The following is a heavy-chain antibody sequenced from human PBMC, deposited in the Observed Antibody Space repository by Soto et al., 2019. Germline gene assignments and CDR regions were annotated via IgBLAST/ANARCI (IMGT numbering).Heavy chain of an antibody. CDR2: IYYSGSI. CDR3: AKSSDLLTGSSFWF. D-gene: IGHD3-9*01. J-gene: IGHJ4*02. V-gene: IGHV4-31*03. Sequence: SETLSLTCTVSGDSISSGGYYWSWIRQHPGKGLEWIGYIYYSGSIYYNTSLKSRVTISEDTSKNQFSMKLSSVTAADTAVYYCAKSSDLLTGSSFWFWGQGTLVTVSS. CDR1: GDSISSGGYY.